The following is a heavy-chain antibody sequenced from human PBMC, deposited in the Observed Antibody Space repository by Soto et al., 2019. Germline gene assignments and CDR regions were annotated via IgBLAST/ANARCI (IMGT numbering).Heavy chain of an antibody. CDR3: ARLGSPITMIVGTYFDY. V-gene: IGHV5-51*01. D-gene: IGHD3-22*01. CDR1: GYSFTSYW. J-gene: IGHJ4*02. Sequence: PGESLKISCKGSGYSFTSYWIGWVRQMPGKGLEWMGIIYPGDSDTRYSPSFQGQVTISADKSISTAYLQWSSLKASDTAMYYCARLGSPITMIVGTYFDYWGQGTLVTVSS. CDR2: IYPGDSDT.